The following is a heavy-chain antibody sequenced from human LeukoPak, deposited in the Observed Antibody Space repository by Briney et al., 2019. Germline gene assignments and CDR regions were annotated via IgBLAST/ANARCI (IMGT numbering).Heavy chain of an antibody. Sequence: PSETLSLTCTVSGGSVSSGSYYWSWIRQPPGKGLEGIGYIYYSGSTNYNPSLKSRVTISVDTSKNQFSLKLSSVTAADTAVYYCARDRWMAVADPNSYYYYYGMDVWGQGTTVTVSS. D-gene: IGHD6-19*01. J-gene: IGHJ6*02. CDR2: IYYSGST. CDR3: ARDRWMAVADPNSYYYYYGMDV. V-gene: IGHV4-61*01. CDR1: GGSVSSGSYY.